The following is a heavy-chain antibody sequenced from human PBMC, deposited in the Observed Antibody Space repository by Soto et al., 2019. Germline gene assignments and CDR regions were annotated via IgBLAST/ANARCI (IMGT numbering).Heavy chain of an antibody. CDR3: TKAITGTWSMDV. V-gene: IGHV3-30*18. D-gene: IGHD1-1*01. CDR2: VSKDGRVK. Sequence: QVQLVESGGGVVQPGGSLRLSCAASGFTFSSDGMHWVRQAPGKGLEWVAVVSKDGRVKYYADSVKGRFTISRDNSQNTLFLQTSSLRPGDTAVYFCTKAITGTWSMDVWGQGTTVTVSS. J-gene: IGHJ6*02. CDR1: GFTFSSDG.